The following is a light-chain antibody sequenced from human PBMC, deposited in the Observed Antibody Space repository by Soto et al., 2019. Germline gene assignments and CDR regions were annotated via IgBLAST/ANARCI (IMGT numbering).Light chain of an antibody. Sequence: EIVLTQSPATLSLSPGERATLSCRASQSVSSYLAWYQQKPGQAPRLLIYGASSRPTGIPDRFSGSGSGTDFTLTISRLEPEDLDVYYCQQYGSSALTFGGGTKVDIK. CDR2: GAS. CDR1: QSVSSY. J-gene: IGKJ4*01. V-gene: IGKV3-20*01. CDR3: QQYGSSALT.